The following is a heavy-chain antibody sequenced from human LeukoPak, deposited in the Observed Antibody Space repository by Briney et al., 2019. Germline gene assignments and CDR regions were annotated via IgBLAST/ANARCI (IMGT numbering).Heavy chain of an antibody. D-gene: IGHD3-22*01. CDR2: INPNSGGT. CDR1: GYTFTGYY. Sequence: ASVKVSCKASGYTFTGYYMHWVRQAPGQGLELMGWINPNSGGTNYARKFQGRVTMTRDTSISTAYMELSRLRSDDTAVYYCARAGLYYDSSGYYSGWFDPWGQGTLVTVSS. J-gene: IGHJ5*02. CDR3: ARAGLYYDSSGYYSGWFDP. V-gene: IGHV1-2*02.